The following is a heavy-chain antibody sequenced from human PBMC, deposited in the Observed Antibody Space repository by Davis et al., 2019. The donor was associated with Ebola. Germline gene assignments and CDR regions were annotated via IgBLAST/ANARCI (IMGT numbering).Heavy chain of an antibody. CDR2: IGWDSNTI. Sequence: GGSLRLSCAASGFTFENYAMHWVRQAPGKGLEWVSGIGWDSNTIGYADSVKGRFTISRDNANNSLYLHMNSLRAEDMALYYCAKGHYYDSTFNYFDYWGQGTLVTVSS. D-gene: IGHD3-22*01. V-gene: IGHV3-9*03. CDR3: AKGHYYDSTFNYFDY. CDR1: GFTFENYA. J-gene: IGHJ4*02.